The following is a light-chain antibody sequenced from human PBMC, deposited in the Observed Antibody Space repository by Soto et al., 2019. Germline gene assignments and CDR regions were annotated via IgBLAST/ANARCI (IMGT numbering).Light chain of an antibody. CDR1: QSIDRW. Sequence: DIQMTQSPSTLSASVGDRVTISCRASQSIDRWLAWYQQMPGKAPHLLIYTTSSLEGGVPSRFSGSGSGTEFTLTISRLQPDDFATYYCQQYKAYPYTFAQGTKVEVK. J-gene: IGKJ2*01. CDR3: QQYKAYPYT. V-gene: IGKV1-5*03. CDR2: TTS.